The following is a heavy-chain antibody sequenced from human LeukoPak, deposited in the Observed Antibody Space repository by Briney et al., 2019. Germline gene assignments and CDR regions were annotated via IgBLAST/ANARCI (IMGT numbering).Heavy chain of an antibody. J-gene: IGHJ4*02. Sequence: PGGSLRLSCAASGFTFSSYAMSWVRQAPGKGLEWVSAISGSGGTTYYADSVKGRFTISRDNSKNTLYLQMNSLRAEDTAVYYCARTPWIQLWSFFDYWGQGTLVTVSS. CDR2: ISGSGGTT. V-gene: IGHV3-23*01. D-gene: IGHD5-18*01. CDR3: ARTPWIQLWSFFDY. CDR1: GFTFSSYA.